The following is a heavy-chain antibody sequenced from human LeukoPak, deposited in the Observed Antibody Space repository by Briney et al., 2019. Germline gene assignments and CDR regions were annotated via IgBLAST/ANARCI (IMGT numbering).Heavy chain of an antibody. D-gene: IGHD5-18*01. CDR2: INSDGTST. V-gene: IGHV3-74*01. CDR3: ARMEYSYGSDFES. J-gene: IGHJ4*02. Sequence: AGSLRPSCVASGFTFSSYWMHWVRQASGKGLGWVSRINSDGTSTSYADSVKGRFTISTDNAKNTLYLQLTTLRGEDTGVYSCARMEYSYGSDFESWGQGTVVSVSS. CDR1: GFTFSSYW.